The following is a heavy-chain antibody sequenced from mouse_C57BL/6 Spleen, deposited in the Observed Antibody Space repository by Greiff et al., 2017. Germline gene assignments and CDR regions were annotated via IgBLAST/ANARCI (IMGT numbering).Heavy chain of an antibody. Sequence: EVHLVESGGGLVKPGGSLKLSCAASGFTFSSYTMSWVRQTPEKRLEWVATISGGGGNTSYPDSVKGRFTISRANAKDTRYLQVSSLRSEDAALYYCARQPVVATRRYYFDYWGQGTTLTVSS. CDR3: ARQPVVATRRYYFDY. D-gene: IGHD1-1*01. V-gene: IGHV5-9*01. CDR2: ISGGGGNT. CDR1: GFTFSSYT. J-gene: IGHJ2*01.